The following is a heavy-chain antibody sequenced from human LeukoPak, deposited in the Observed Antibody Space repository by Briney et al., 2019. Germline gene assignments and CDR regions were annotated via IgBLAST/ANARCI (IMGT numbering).Heavy chain of an antibody. D-gene: IGHD2-2*01. CDR3: ASRIVVSPTAIETWFDS. CDR1: GASVSSSTYF. J-gene: IGHJ5*01. Sequence: SETLSLTCAVSGASVSSSTYFWGWIRQPPGEGPEWLGSVSHSWATYYNPSLKSRVTISLDTSKNQITLTVTSVTVADTALYFCASRIVVSPTAIETWFDSWGQGTLVTVS. V-gene: IGHV4-39*06. CDR2: VSHSWAT.